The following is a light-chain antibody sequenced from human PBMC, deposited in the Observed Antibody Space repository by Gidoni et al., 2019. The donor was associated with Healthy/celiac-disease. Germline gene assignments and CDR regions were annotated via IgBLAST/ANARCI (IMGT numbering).Light chain of an antibody. CDR1: QSISIY. Sequence: DIQMTQSPSSLSASVGDRVTITCRASQSISIYLNWYQQKPGKAPKLRIYAASSLQSGVPSRFSGSGSGTDFTLTISSLQPEDFATYYCQQSYSTPMYTFGQGTKLEIK. V-gene: IGKV1-39*01. CDR3: QQSYSTPMYT. J-gene: IGKJ2*01. CDR2: AAS.